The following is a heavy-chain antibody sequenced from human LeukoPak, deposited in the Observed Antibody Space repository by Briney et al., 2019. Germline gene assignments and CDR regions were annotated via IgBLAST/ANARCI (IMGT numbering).Heavy chain of an antibody. J-gene: IGHJ4*02. Sequence: SETLSLTCTVSSVAISTSHWLSWVRQPPGKGLEWIGEIYGSGNTNYNPSLKSRVTMSVDKTRIHLYLKLHSVTAADTAVYYCATKLSTDQHYFDYWGQGILVTVSS. CDR2: IYGSGNT. V-gene: IGHV4-4*02. CDR1: SVAISTSHW. CDR3: ATKLSTDQHYFDY. D-gene: IGHD5/OR15-5a*01.